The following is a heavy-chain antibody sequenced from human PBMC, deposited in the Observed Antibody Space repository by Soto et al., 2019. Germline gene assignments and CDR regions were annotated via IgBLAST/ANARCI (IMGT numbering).Heavy chain of an antibody. CDR3: ARARATIAAAAIFDC. CDR2: IYHSGST. CDR1: GGSISSGGYS. V-gene: IGHV4-30-2*01. Sequence: PSETLSLTCAVSGGSISSGGYSWSWIRQPPGKGLEWIGYIYHSGSTYYNPSLKSRVTISVDKSKNQFSLKLTSVTAADTAVYYCARARATIAAAAIFDCWGQGNLVTVSS. J-gene: IGHJ4*02. D-gene: IGHD6-13*01.